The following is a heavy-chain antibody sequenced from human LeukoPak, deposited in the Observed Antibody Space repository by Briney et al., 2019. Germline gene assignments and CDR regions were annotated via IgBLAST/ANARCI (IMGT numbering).Heavy chain of an antibody. V-gene: IGHV3-7*04. CDR3: ARDYGDSY. Sequence: PGGSLRLSCAASGFIFSRYWMTWVRQAPGKGLEWVANIKQDGSEEYYVHSVRGRFTISRDNAKNSVYLQMNSLRTEDTAIYYCARDYGDSYWGQGTLVTVSS. CDR2: IKQDGSEE. J-gene: IGHJ4*02. CDR1: GFIFSRYW. D-gene: IGHD4-17*01.